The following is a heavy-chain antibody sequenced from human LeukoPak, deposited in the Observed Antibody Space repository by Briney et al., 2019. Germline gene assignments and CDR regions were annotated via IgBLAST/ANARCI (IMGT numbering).Heavy chain of an antibody. D-gene: IGHD3-10*01. J-gene: IGHJ5*02. CDR1: GYTFTSYG. Sequence: ASVKVSCKASGYTFTSYGISWVRQAPGQGLEWMGWISAYNGNTNYAQKLQGRVTMTTDTSTSTAYMELRSLRSDDTAMYYCARVRDITMVRGVPLDWFDPWGQGTLVTVSS. V-gene: IGHV1-18*01. CDR2: ISAYNGNT. CDR3: ARVRDITMVRGVPLDWFDP.